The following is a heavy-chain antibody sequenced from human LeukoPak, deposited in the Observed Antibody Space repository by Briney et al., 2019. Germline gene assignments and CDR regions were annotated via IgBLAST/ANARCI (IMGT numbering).Heavy chain of an antibody. CDR3: ARDQNDLLLGLDY. Sequence: GASVKVSCKASGYRFTSYSISWVRQAPGQGLEWVGWISSYNGKTNYGKNVQGRVTMTTDTSTSTAYMELSRLRSDDTAVYFCARDQNDLLLGLDYWGQGTLVSVSS. D-gene: IGHD3-10*01. J-gene: IGHJ4*02. V-gene: IGHV1-18*01. CDR2: ISSYNGKT. CDR1: GYRFTSYS.